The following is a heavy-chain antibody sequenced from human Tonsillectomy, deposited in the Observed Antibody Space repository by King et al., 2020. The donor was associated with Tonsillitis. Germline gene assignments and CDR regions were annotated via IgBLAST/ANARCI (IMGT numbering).Heavy chain of an antibody. Sequence: VQLVESGGGLVQPGGSLRLYCAASGFTFSSYWMSWVRQAPGKGLEWVANIKQDGSEKYYVDSVKGRFTISRDNAKNSLYLQMNSLIAEDTAVYYCARDYYDSSGYSHDAFEIWGQGTMVTVSS. D-gene: IGHD3-22*01. CDR1: GFTFSSYW. CDR2: IKQDGSEK. J-gene: IGHJ3*02. V-gene: IGHV3-7*03. CDR3: ARDYYDSSGYSHDAFEI.